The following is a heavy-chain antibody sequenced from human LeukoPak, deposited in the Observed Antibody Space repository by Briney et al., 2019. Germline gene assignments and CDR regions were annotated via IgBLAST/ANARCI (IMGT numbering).Heavy chain of an antibody. J-gene: IGHJ3*01. CDR3: ARVNGAIAASGDV. Sequence: ASVKVSCKASEYTFTNYALNWVRQAPGQGLEWMGWINTNTGNPTYAQGFTGRFVFSLDTSVSTAYLQISSLKAEDTAVYYCARVNGAIAASGDVWGQGTMVIVSS. V-gene: IGHV7-4-1*02. D-gene: IGHD6-13*01. CDR1: EYTFTNYA. CDR2: INTNTGNP.